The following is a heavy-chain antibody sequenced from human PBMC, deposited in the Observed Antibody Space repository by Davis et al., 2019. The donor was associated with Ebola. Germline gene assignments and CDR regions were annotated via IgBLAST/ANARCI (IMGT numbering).Heavy chain of an antibody. V-gene: IGHV1-46*01. J-gene: IGHJ4*02. CDR2: INPSGGST. Sequence: ASVKVSCKASGYTFTTYYMQWVRQAPGQGLEWMGVINPSGGSTTYAQNFQGRVTMTRDTSTSTVYMELSSLRSEDTAVYYCARKHFVSPFDYWGQGTLVTVSS. CDR3: ARKHFVSPFDY. CDR1: GYTFTTYY.